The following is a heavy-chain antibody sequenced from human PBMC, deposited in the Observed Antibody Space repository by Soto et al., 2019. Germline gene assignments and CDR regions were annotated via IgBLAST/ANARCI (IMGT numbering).Heavy chain of an antibody. V-gene: IGHV3-33*01. CDR1: GFTFSSYG. D-gene: IGHD2-2*01. J-gene: IGHJ6*02. Sequence: QVQLVESGGGVVQPGRSLRLSCAASGFTFSSYGMHWVRQAPGKGLEWVAVIWYDGSNKYYADSVKGRFTISRDNSKNTLYLQMNSLRADDTAVYYCARGPDYYYYGMDVWGQGTTVTVSS. CDR2: IWYDGSNK. CDR3: ARGPDYYYYGMDV.